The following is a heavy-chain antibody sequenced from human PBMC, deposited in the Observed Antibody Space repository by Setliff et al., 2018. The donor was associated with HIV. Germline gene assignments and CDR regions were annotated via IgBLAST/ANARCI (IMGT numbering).Heavy chain of an antibody. V-gene: IGHV3-33*08. CDR2: VWYDGGKK. CDR1: GFSFSLYA. Sequence: PGESLKISCKATGFSFSLYAMSWVRQAPGKGLEWVAVVWYDGGKKYYADSVKGRFTISRDDSKNTQYLQMNSLRAEDTAVYYCARGQFRLRPDSLDLWGRGTLVT. D-gene: IGHD2-21*02. J-gene: IGHJ3*01. CDR3: ARGQFRLRPDSLDL.